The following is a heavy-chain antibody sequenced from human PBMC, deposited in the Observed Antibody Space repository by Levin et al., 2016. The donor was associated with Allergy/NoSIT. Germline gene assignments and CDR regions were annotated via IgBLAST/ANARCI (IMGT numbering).Heavy chain of an antibody. D-gene: IGHD3-9*01. CDR3: ARSPYDILTGYPPGNWFDP. V-gene: IGHV4-39*01. Sequence: WIRQPPGKGLEWIGSIYYSGSTYYNPSLKSRVTISVDTSKNQFSLKLSSVTAADTAVYYCARSPYDILTGYPPGNWFDPWGQGTLVTVSS. J-gene: IGHJ5*02. CDR2: IYYSGST.